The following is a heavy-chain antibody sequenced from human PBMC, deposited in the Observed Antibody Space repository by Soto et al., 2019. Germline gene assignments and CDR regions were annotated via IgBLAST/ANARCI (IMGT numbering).Heavy chain of an antibody. CDR1: GFTFTSSA. Sequence: SVKVSCKASGFTFTSSAVQWVRQARGQRLEWIGWIVVGSGNTNYAQKFQERVTITRDMSTSTAYMELSSLRSEDTAVYYCASDDILTGYHYYYGMDVWGQGTTVTVSS. V-gene: IGHV1-58*01. J-gene: IGHJ6*02. D-gene: IGHD3-9*01. CDR3: ASDDILTGYHYYYGMDV. CDR2: IVVGSGNT.